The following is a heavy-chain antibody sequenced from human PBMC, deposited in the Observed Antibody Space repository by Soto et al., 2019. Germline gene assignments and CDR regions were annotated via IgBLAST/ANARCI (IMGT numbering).Heavy chain of an antibody. CDR2: ISYDGSNK. D-gene: IGHD2-15*01. V-gene: IGHV3-30-3*01. J-gene: IGHJ4*02. Sequence: GGSLRLSCAASGFTFSSYAMHWVRQAPGKGLEWVAVISYDGSNKYYADSVKGRFTISRDNSKNTLYLQMNSLRAEGTAVYYCARGGEDIVVVVAATLDYWGQGTLVTVSS. CDR1: GFTFSSYA. CDR3: ARGGEDIVVVVAATLDY.